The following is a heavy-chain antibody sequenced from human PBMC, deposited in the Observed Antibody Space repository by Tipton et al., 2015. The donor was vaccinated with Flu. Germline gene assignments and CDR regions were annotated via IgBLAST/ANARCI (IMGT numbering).Heavy chain of an antibody. CDR3: AKLVYFDSSGYYRYYFDY. V-gene: IGHV4-30-2*01. Sequence: TLSLTCAVSDDSLNDYDYSWSWIRQPPGKGLEWIGFIYHIGSPYYNPSLKSRLTISVDTSKNQFSLRLTSVTAADTAVYYCAKLVYFDSSGYYRYYFDYWGQGTLVTVST. D-gene: IGHD3-22*01. CDR1: DDSLNDYDYS. CDR2: IYHIGSP. J-gene: IGHJ4*02.